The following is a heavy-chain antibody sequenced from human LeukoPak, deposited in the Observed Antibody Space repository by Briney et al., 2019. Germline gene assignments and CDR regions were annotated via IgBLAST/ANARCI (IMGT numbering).Heavy chain of an antibody. D-gene: IGHD3-10*01. CDR3: ARGLFGFDY. J-gene: IGHJ4*02. Sequence: SETLSLTCAVYGGSFSGYYWSWIRQPPGKGLEWIGEINHSRSTNYNPSLKSRVTISVDTSKNQFSLKLSSVTAADTAVYYCARGLFGFDYWGQGTLVTVSS. CDR2: INHSRST. CDR1: GGSFSGYY. V-gene: IGHV4-34*01.